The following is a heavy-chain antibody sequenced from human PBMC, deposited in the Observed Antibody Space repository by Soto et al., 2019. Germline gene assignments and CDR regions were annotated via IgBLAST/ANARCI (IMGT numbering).Heavy chain of an antibody. Sequence: SVKVSCKASGGTFSSYAISWVRQAPGQGLEWMGGIIPIFGTANYAQKFQGRVTITADESTSTAYMELSSLRSEDTAVYYCARGGTTGIPITGTWGQGTLVTVSS. J-gene: IGHJ5*02. D-gene: IGHD4-4*01. CDR3: ARGGTTGIPITGT. CDR1: GGTFSSYA. CDR2: IIPIFGTA. V-gene: IGHV1-69*13.